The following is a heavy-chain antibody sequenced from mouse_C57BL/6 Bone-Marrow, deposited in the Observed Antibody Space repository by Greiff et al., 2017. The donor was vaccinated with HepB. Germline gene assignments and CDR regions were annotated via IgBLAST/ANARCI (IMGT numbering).Heavy chain of an antibody. CDR3: ARSLGPAWFAY. CDR1: GYKFTDYY. Sequence: EVQLQQSGPELVKPGASVKISCKASGYKFTDYYMNWVKQSHGKSLEWIGDLNPNNGGTSDNQKFKGKATLTVDKSSSTAYMELRSLTSEDSAVYYFARSLGPAWFAYWGQGTLVTVSA. J-gene: IGHJ3*01. D-gene: IGHD6-1*01. CDR2: LNPNNGGT. V-gene: IGHV1-26*01.